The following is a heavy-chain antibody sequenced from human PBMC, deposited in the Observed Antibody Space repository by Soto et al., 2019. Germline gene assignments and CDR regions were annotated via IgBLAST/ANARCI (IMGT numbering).Heavy chain of an antibody. D-gene: IGHD6-6*01. CDR2: NYPGDSDT. CDR1: GYSFTSYW. Sequence: GESLKISCKGSGYSFTSYWIGWVRQMPGKGLEWMGINYPGDSDTRYSPSFQGKVTISADKSISTAYLQRSSLKASDTAMYYCARTSTFRIAAPNYYGMDVWGQGTTVTVSS. CDR3: ARTSTFRIAAPNYYGMDV. V-gene: IGHV5-51*01. J-gene: IGHJ6*02.